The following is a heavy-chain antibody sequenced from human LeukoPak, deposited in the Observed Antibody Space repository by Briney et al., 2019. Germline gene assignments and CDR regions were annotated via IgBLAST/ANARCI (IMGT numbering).Heavy chain of an antibody. D-gene: IGHD3-9*01. CDR2: ISGSGGST. CDR3: AKDRLRYFDWLLSY. J-gene: IGHJ4*02. V-gene: IGHV3-23*01. Sequence: GGSLRLSCAASGFTFSSYAMSWVRQAPGKGLEWGSAISGSGGSTYYADSVKGRFTISRDNSKNTLYLQMNSLRAEDTAVYYCAKDRLRYFDWLLSYWGQGTLVTVSS. CDR1: GFTFSSYA.